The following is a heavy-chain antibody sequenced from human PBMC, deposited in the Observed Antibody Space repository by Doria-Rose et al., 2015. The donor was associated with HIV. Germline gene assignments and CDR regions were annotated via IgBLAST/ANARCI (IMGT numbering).Heavy chain of an antibody. J-gene: IGHJ6*03. Sequence: VQLVQSGGGLVQPGRSLRLSCVGSGFSFESYAMHWVRLAPGKGLEWVAGISWDSGANGNADSVEGRFTISRDNAKKSVYLEMRSLRPEDTAFYYCAKAPIIGPKYYFYMDVWGKGTSVTASS. CDR2: ISWDSGAN. D-gene: IGHD3-3*01. CDR1: GFSFESYA. V-gene: IGHV3-9*01. CDR3: AKAPIIGPKYYFYMDV.